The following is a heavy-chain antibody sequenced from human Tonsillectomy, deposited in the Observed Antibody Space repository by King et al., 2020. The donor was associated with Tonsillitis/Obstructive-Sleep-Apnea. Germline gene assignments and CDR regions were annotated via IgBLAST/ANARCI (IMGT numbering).Heavy chain of an antibody. CDR2: IYYSGST. Sequence: LQLQESGPGLVKPSETLSLTCTVSGGSISSSSYYWGWIRQPPGKGLEWIGIIYYSGSTHYNTSLKSRVTMSVDTSKNQFSLKLGSVTAADTAVYYCAREYCGGDCYQNDALDIWGQGTMVTVSS. CDR1: GGSISSSSYY. CDR3: AREYCGGDCYQNDALDI. J-gene: IGHJ3*02. V-gene: IGHV4-39*02. D-gene: IGHD2-21*01.